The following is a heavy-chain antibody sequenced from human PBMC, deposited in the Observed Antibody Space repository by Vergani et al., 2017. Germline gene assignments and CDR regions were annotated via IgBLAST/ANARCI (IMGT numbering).Heavy chain of an antibody. CDR3: VSARCSDPCFMSNWFDS. D-gene: IGHD2-15*01. CDR1: GFSFSGYW. J-gene: IGHJ5*01. CDR2: IKSDGSIT. Sequence: EVQLVESGGGLIHPGGSLRLSCEGSGFSFSGYWMHWVRQSPEKGLVWVSRIKSDGSITNYADSVEGRFTISRDNAKKTLYLEMNSLRGDDTAICYCVSARCSDPCFMSNWFDSWGQGTLVTVSS. V-gene: IGHV3-74*01.